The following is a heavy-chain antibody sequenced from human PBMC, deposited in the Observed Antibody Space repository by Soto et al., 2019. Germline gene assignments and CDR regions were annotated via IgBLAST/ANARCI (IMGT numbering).Heavy chain of an antibody. J-gene: IGHJ4*02. CDR1: GGSISSYY. Sequence: QVQLQESGPGLVKPSETLSLTCTVSGGSISSYYWSWIRQPAGKGLEWIGRIYTSGSTNYNPSLKSRVTMSVDTSKNQYSLKLSSVTAADTAVYYCARDPYRGYSYGPYFDYCGQGTLVTVSS. D-gene: IGHD5-18*01. CDR3: ARDPYRGYSYGPYFDY. V-gene: IGHV4-4*07. CDR2: IYTSGST.